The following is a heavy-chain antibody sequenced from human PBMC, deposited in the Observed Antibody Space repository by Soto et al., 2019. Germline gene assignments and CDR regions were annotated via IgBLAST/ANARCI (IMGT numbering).Heavy chain of an antibody. CDR3: ARTEGDILTGYYFDY. J-gene: IGHJ4*02. D-gene: IGHD3-9*01. V-gene: IGHV3-48*03. CDR2: ISSSGSTI. Sequence: GGSLRLSCAASGFTFGSYEMNWVRQAPGKGLEWVSYISSSGSTIYYADSVKGRFTISRDNAKNSLYLQMNSLRAEDTAVYYCARTEGDILTGYYFDYWGQGTLVTVSS. CDR1: GFTFGSYE.